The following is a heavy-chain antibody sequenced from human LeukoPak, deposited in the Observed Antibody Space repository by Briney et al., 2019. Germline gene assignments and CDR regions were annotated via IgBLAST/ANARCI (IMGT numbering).Heavy chain of an antibody. CDR3: ARDVGAAAGTGAFDI. Sequence: GGSLRLSCAASGFTFSSYWMSWVRQAPGKGLEWVANIKQDGSEKYYVDSVKGRFTISRDNAKNSLYLQMNSLRAEDTAVYYCARDVGAAAGTGAFDIWGQGTMVTVSS. CDR2: IKQDGSEK. J-gene: IGHJ3*02. D-gene: IGHD6-13*01. V-gene: IGHV3-7*01. CDR1: GFTFSSYW.